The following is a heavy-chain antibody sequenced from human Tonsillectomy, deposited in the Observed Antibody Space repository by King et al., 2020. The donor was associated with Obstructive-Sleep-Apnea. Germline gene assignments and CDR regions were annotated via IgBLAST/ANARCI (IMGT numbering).Heavy chain of an antibody. J-gene: IGHJ6*02. CDR1: GYAFTSSK. D-gene: IGHD5-18*01. Sequence: VKLVESGAEVKKPGASVKVSCTASGYAFTSSKINWVRQATGQGLEWMGWMNPNSGNTGYAQKFQGRVTMTRNTSINTAYMELSSLRSEDTAVYYCAREGPHSAMVGYYGMDVWGQGTTVTVAS. CDR2: MNPNSGNT. V-gene: IGHV1-8*01. CDR3: AREGPHSAMVGYYGMDV.